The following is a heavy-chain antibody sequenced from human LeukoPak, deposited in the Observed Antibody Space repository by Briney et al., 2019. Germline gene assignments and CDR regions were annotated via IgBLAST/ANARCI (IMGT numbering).Heavy chain of an antibody. J-gene: IGHJ3*02. CDR3: VRLVTMIVASRRNDAFDI. CDR1: GYSFTSYW. Sequence: GESLKISCKGSGYSFTSYWIGWVRQMPGKGLEWRGIIYPVDSDTRYSPSFQGQVTISADKSISTAYLQWSSLKASDTAMYYCVRLVTMIVASRRNDAFDIWGQGTMVTVSS. D-gene: IGHD3-22*01. CDR2: IYPVDSDT. V-gene: IGHV5-51*01.